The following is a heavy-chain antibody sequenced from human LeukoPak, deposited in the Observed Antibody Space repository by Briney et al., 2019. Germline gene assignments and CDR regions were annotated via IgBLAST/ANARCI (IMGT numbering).Heavy chain of an antibody. CDR3: AKDWGEYFDYVWGSFTSFDS. V-gene: IGHV3-23*01. J-gene: IGHJ4*02. CDR1: GFTFSSYG. CDR2: ISGSGHRT. D-gene: IGHD3-16*01. Sequence: GGSLRLSCAASGFTFSSYGVSWVRQAPGKGLEWVSGISGSGHRTYYADSVKGRFTISRENSKSTLYLQMNSLRAEDTAVYYCAKDWGEYFDYVWGSFTSFDSWGQGTLVTVSS.